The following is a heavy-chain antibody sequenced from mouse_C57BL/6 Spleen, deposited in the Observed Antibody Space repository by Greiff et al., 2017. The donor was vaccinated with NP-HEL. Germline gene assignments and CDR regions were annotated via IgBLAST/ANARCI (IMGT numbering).Heavy chain of an antibody. CDR3: ARTLYYYAMDY. V-gene: IGHV5-17*01. Sequence: EVNVVESGGGLVKPGGSLKLSCAASGFTFSDYGMHWVRQAPEKGLEWVAYISSGSSTIYYAATVKGRFTISRDNAKNTLFLQMTSLRSEDTAMYYCARTLYYYAMDYWGQGTSVTVSS. J-gene: IGHJ4*01. CDR2: ISSGSSTI. CDR1: GFTFSDYG.